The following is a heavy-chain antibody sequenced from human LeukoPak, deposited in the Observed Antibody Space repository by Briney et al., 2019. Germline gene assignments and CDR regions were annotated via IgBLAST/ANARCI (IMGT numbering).Heavy chain of an antibody. J-gene: IGHJ5*02. CDR3: ARDWDTAMVWWFDP. D-gene: IGHD5-18*01. Sequence: SETLSLTCTVSGGSISSGSYYWSWIRQPAGKGLEWIGRIYTSGSTNYNPSLKSRVTISVDTSKNQISLKLSSVTAADTAVYYCARDWDTAMVWWFDPWGQGTLVTVSS. V-gene: IGHV4-61*02. CDR1: GGSISSGSYY. CDR2: IYTSGST.